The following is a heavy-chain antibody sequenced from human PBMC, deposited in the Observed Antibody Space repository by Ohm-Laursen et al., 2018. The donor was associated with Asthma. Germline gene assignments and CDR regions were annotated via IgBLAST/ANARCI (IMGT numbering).Heavy chain of an antibody. CDR1: GFTFSDYY. V-gene: IGHV3-11*06. J-gene: IGHJ4*02. Sequence: SLRLSCAASGFTFSDYYMSWIRQAPGKGLEYVSHISSDSIHTEYADSVKGRFTISRDNAKNSLYLQMNSLRPDDTAVYYCARDVMEWYLPAFDFWGQGTLVTVSS. CDR3: ARDVMEWYLPAFDF. D-gene: IGHD3-3*01. CDR2: ISSDSIHT.